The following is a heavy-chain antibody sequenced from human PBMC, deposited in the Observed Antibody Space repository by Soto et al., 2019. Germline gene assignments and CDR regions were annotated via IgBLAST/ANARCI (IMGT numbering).Heavy chain of an antibody. V-gene: IGHV4-30-4*01. D-gene: IGHD3-9*01. CDR1: GGSISSADYY. J-gene: IGHJ5*02. CDR3: APTCHFENARRPNWFDP. CDR2: IYYSGST. Sequence: SETLSLTCTVSGGSISSADYYWSWIRQPPGKGLEWIGYIYYSGSTYYNPSLKSRVTISLDTSKNQFSLKLSSVTAADKAVDYWAPTCHFENARRPNWFDPWGQGTLVTVSS.